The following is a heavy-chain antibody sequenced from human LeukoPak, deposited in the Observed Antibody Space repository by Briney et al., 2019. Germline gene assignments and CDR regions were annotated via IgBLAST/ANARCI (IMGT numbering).Heavy chain of an antibody. J-gene: IGHJ4*02. CDR1: GFTFSSYA. CDR3: AKDKAGVVATIWGGFDY. D-gene: IGHD5-12*01. Sequence: GGSLRLSCAASGFTFSSYAMSWGRQGPGKGVEWVSAISGSGGSTYYADSVKGRVTISRDNSKNTLYLQMNSLRAEDTAVYYCAKDKAGVVATIWGGFDYWGQGTLVTVSS. CDR2: ISGSGGST. V-gene: IGHV3-23*01.